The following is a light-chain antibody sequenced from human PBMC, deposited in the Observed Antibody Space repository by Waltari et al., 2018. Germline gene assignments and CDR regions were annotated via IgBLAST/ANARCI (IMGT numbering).Light chain of an antibody. V-gene: IGLV2-14*03. Sequence: QSVLTQPASVSGSPGQSITMSCSGISSDFVSWYQQHPGKAPRLILYAVNLRPTGGSPRFAGSRTGSTASLTISRLECDDEADYYCSSFTTTTPLSIFGGGTRLTVL. CDR1: SSDF. CDR3: SSFTTTTPLSI. CDR2: AVN. J-gene: IGLJ2*01.